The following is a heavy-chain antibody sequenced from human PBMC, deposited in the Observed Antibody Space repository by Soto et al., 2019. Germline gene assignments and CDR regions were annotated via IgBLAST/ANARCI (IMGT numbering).Heavy chain of an antibody. D-gene: IGHD7-27*01. Sequence: PWGSLRVSCASSVFTFSIYGMHWVRQAPGKGLEWVAVISYDGSNKYYADSVKGRFTISRDNSKNTLYLQMNSLRAEDTAVYYCAKDLGYFDYWGQGTMVTVSS. J-gene: IGHJ4*02. V-gene: IGHV3-30*18. CDR2: ISYDGSNK. CDR3: AKDLGYFDY. CDR1: VFTFSIYG.